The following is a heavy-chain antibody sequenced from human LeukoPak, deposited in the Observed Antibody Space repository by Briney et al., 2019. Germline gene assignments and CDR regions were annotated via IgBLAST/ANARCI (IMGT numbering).Heavy chain of an antibody. V-gene: IGHV4-59*01. CDR2: TYYSGGT. D-gene: IGHD3-3*01. CDR3: ARVVNYTSRKNWYDP. J-gene: IGHJ5*02. Sequence: SETLSLTCTVSGGSLNTFYWTWVRQPPGKGLEWIGYTYYSGGTKYNPSLESRVTISVDASKSHFSLKLNSVPTADTAVYYCARVVNYTSRKNWYDPWGQGTLVVVSS. CDR1: GGSLNTFY.